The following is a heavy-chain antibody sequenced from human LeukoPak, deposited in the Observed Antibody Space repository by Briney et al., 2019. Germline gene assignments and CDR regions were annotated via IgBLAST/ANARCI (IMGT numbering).Heavy chain of an antibody. CDR3: ARDKDGYNHLFDY. D-gene: IGHD5-24*01. CDR1: RGSISSGSYY. V-gene: IGHV4-61*02. Sequence: SQTLSLTCTVSRGSISSGSYYWSWIRQPAGKGLEWIGRIYTSGITNYNPSLKTRVTISADTTKNQFSLKLSSVTAADTAVYYCARDKDGYNHLFDYWGQGTLVTVSS. CDR2: IYTSGIT. J-gene: IGHJ4*02.